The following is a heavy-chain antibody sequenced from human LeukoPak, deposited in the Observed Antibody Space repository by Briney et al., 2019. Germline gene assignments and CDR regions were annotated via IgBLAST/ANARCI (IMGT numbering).Heavy chain of an antibody. V-gene: IGHV1-8*01. J-gene: IGHJ5*02. CDR1: GYKFTSYD. CDR2: MNPNTGYT. Sequence: EASVTVSCKASGYKFTSYDIDWVRQAAGQGPEWMGWMNPNTGYTAYAQKFQGRVVMSRDTATATAFMELSGLRPDDTAVYYCAKVFHWDNFFDPWGQGTLVTVTS. CDR3: AKVFHWDNFFDP. D-gene: IGHD7-27*01.